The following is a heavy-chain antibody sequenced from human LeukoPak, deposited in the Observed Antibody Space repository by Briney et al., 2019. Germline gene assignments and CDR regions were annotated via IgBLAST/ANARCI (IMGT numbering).Heavy chain of an antibody. Sequence: GGSLRLSCAASGFTFSSYSMNWVRQAPGKGLEWVSYISSSSSTIYYADSVKGRFTISRDNAKNSLYLQMNSLRAEDTALYYCAKDITYYYGSGSYFDYWGQGTLVTVSS. CDR3: AKDITYYYGSGSYFDY. CDR2: ISSSSSTI. CDR1: GFTFSSYS. J-gene: IGHJ4*02. D-gene: IGHD3-10*01. V-gene: IGHV3-48*04.